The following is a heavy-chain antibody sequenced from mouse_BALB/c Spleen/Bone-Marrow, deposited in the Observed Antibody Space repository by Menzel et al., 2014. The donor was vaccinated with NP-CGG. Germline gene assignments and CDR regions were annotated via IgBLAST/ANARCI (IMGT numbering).Heavy chain of an antibody. D-gene: IGHD1-1*01. CDR1: GYSFTGYT. Sequence: VQLQQSGPELVKPGAPTKISCKASGYSFTGYTMNWVKQSHGKNLEWIGLINPYNGGTSYNQKFKGKATLTVDKSSSTAYMELLSLTSEDSAVYYCARGPHYYGSRDYAMDYWGQGTSVTVSS. CDR3: ARGPHYYGSRDYAMDY. J-gene: IGHJ4*01. V-gene: IGHV1-18*01. CDR2: INPYNGGT.